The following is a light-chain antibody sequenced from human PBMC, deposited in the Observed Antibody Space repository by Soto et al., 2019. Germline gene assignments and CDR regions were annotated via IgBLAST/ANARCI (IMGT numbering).Light chain of an antibody. J-gene: IGKJ2*01. CDR2: DVS. V-gene: IGKV1-5*01. Sequence: DIQMTQSPSTLSASVGDRVTITCRASQSIRNWLAWYQQKPGKAPKLLISDVSRLESGVPSRFSGNGYGTEFTLTISSLQPDDFTTYFCQQYIIYSYTFGQGTKVDIK. CDR1: QSIRNW. CDR3: QQYIIYSYT.